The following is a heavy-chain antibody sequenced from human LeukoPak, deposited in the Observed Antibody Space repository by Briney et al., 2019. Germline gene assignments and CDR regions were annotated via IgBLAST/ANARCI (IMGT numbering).Heavy chain of an antibody. CDR1: GFTFSSYV. CDR2: ISYDGSNE. V-gene: IGHV3-30*04. J-gene: IGHJ4*02. D-gene: IGHD3-22*01. CDR3: AKDALEYYDTSGLTTCFDY. Sequence: GGSLRLSCAASGFTFSSYVMHWVRQAPGKGLEWVAIISYDGSNEYYADSVKGRFTISRDNSKNTLFLQMNSLRAEDTAVYYCAKDALEYYDTSGLTTCFDYWGQGTLVTVSS.